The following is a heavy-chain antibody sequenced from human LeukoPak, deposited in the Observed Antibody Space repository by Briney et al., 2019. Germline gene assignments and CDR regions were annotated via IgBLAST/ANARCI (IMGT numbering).Heavy chain of an antibody. V-gene: IGHV4-30-2*01. CDR2: INHSGST. Sequence: PSQTLSLTCAVSGGSISIGGYSWSWIRQPGGRGRGWIGYINHSGSTYSNPSPKSQATISVDSSKTRFSLKLSSVTAADTAVSYCARARDGYNYFDYWGQGTLVTVSS. D-gene: IGHD5-24*01. CDR3: ARARDGYNYFDY. J-gene: IGHJ4*02. CDR1: GGSISIGGYS.